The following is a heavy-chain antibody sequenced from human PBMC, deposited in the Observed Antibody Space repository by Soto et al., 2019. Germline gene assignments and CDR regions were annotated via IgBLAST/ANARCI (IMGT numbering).Heavy chain of an antibody. J-gene: IGHJ6*03. V-gene: IGHV1-69*06. CDR2: IIPIFGTA. CDR3: ARDTIFGVVMYLMDV. D-gene: IGHD3-3*01. Sequence: GASVKDSCKASGGTFSSYALSWVRQAPGQGLEWMGGIIPIFGTANYAQKFQGRVTSTADKSTSTAYMELSSLRSEDTAVYYCARDTIFGVVMYLMDVWGKGTTVTVSS. CDR1: GGTFSSYA.